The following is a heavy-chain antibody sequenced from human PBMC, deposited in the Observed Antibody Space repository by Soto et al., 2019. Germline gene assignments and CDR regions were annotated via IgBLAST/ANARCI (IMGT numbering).Heavy chain of an antibody. J-gene: IGHJ6*02. CDR2: IDPSDSYT. CDR3: ASRTGTNERYYYYGMDV. Sequence: GESLKISCKGSGYSITSYWISWVRQMPGKGLEWMGRIDPSDSYTNYSPSFQGHVTISADKSISTAYLQWSSLKASDTAMYYCASRTGTNERYYYYGMDVWGQGTTVTVSS. CDR1: GYSITSYW. V-gene: IGHV5-10-1*01. D-gene: IGHD1-7*01.